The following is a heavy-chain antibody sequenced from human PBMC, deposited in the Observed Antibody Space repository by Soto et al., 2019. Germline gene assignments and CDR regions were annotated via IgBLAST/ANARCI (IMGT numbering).Heavy chain of an antibody. J-gene: IGHJ4*02. CDR3: AIEIGYRSGLVVD. D-gene: IGHD5-18*01. CDR2: IKQDGGEK. Sequence: EVQLVESGGGVVQPGGSLRLSCAASGFTFSSYWMSWVRQAPGKGLEWVANIKQDGGEKYYVDSVKGRFTISRDNAKNSLYVQMNGLRAEDTAVYYCAIEIGYRSGLVVDWGQGTMVTVSS. CDR1: GFTFSSYW. V-gene: IGHV3-7*01.